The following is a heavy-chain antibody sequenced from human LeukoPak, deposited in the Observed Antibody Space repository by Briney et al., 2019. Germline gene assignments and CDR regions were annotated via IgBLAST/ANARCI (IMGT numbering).Heavy chain of an antibody. CDR2: ISESGVGS. Sequence: GGSLRLSCVASGFTFRSYAMNWVRQAPGKGLEWVSGISESGVGSNYADSVKGRFTISRDNSKNTLHLQMNSLRAEDTAVYYCAKARIVVVPPADALDVWGQGTMVTVSS. CDR1: GFTFRSYA. D-gene: IGHD3-22*01. J-gene: IGHJ3*01. CDR3: AKARIVVVPPADALDV. V-gene: IGHV3-23*01.